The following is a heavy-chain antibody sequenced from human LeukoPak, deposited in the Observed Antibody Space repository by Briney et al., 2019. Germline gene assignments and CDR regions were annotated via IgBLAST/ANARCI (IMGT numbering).Heavy chain of an antibody. J-gene: IGHJ4*02. Sequence: ASVKVSCKASGYTFTGYYLHWVRQAPGQGLEWVVWINPNNGGTNYAQTFQGRVTMTRDMSISTAYMELRSLRSDDTAVYYCARVARNTAMVNFDYWGQGTLVTVSS. V-gene: IGHV1-2*02. CDR2: INPNNGGT. CDR1: GYTFTGYY. D-gene: IGHD5-18*01. CDR3: ARVARNTAMVNFDY.